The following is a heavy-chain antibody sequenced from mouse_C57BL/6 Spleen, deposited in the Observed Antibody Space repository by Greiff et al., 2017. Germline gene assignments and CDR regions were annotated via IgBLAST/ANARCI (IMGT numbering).Heavy chain of an antibody. CDR3: ASPYSNLYFDV. CDR1: GYTFTSYW. J-gene: IGHJ1*03. V-gene: IGHV1-50*01. D-gene: IGHD2-5*01. CDR2: IDPSDSYT. Sequence: VQLQQPGAELVKPGASVKLSCKASGYTFTSYWMQWVKQRPGQGLEWIGEIDPSDSYTNYNQKFKGKATLTVDTSSSTAYMQLSSLTSEDSAVYYCASPYSNLYFDVWGTGTTVTVSS.